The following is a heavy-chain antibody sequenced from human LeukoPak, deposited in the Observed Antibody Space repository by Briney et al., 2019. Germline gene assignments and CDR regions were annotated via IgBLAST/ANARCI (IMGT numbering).Heavy chain of an antibody. CDR1: GGSISSYY. Sequence: PSETLSLTCTVSGGSISSYYWSWIRQPPGKGLEWIGYIYYSGSTNYNPSLKSRVTISVDTSKNQFSLKLSSVTAADTAVHYCARKPGPSGWDIYFDYWGQGTLVTVSS. J-gene: IGHJ4*02. CDR2: IYYSGST. D-gene: IGHD6-19*01. CDR3: ARKPGPSGWDIYFDY. V-gene: IGHV4-59*08.